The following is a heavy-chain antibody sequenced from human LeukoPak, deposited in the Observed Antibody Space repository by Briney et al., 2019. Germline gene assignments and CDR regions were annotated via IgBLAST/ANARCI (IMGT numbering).Heavy chain of an antibody. Sequence: PSETLSLTCTVSGGSISSYYWSWIRQPPGKGLEWMGFIYYSGSTNYTPSLKSRVTISVDTSKNQFSLKLSSVTAADTAVYYCARRTGWNYNYYYMDVWGKGTTVTVSS. J-gene: IGHJ6*03. V-gene: IGHV4-59*08. CDR3: ARRTGWNYNYYYMDV. CDR2: IYYSGST. D-gene: IGHD1-14*01. CDR1: GGSISSYY.